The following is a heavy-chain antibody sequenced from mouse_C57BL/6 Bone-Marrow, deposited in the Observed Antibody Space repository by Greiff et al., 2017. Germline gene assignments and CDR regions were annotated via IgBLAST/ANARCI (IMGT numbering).Heavy chain of an antibody. D-gene: IGHD1-1*01. CDR3: ARTHYYGSFAY. Sequence: EVKLEESGPGMVKPSQSLSLTCTVTGYSITSGYDWHWIRHFPGNKLEWMGYISYSGSTNYNPSLKSRISITHDTSKNHFFLKLNSVTTDDTATYYCARTHYYGSFAYWGQGTLVTVSA. CDR1: GYSITSGYD. V-gene: IGHV3-1*01. J-gene: IGHJ3*01. CDR2: ISYSGST.